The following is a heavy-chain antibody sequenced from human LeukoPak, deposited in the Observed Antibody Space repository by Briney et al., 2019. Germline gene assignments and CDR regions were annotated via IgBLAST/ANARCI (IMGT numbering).Heavy chain of an antibody. D-gene: IGHD3-10*01. CDR3: ARDSPMVRGLIGYFDL. CDR1: GVSISGYY. V-gene: IGHV4-59*01. J-gene: IGHJ2*01. CDR2: IYYSGSS. Sequence: SETLSLTCTVSGVSISGYYWSWIRQPPGKGLEWIGSIYYSGSSNYNPSLKSRVTISLDTSKNQFALNLTSVTAADTAEYYCARDSPMVRGLIGYFDLWGRGTLVTVSS.